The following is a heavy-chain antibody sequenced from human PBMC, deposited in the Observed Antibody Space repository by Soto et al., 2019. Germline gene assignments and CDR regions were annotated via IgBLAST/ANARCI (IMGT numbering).Heavy chain of an antibody. CDR1: GFTFSSYE. V-gene: IGHV3-48*03. Sequence: EVQLVESGGGLVQPGGSLRLSCAASGFTFSSYEMNWVRQAPGKGLEWVSYISSSGSTIYYADSVKGRFTISRDNAKNSLYLQMNSLRAEETAVYYCARLRPKNSGWYFDWYFDLWGRGTLVTVSS. CDR2: ISSSGSTI. J-gene: IGHJ2*01. D-gene: IGHD6-19*01. CDR3: ARLRPKNSGWYFDWYFDL.